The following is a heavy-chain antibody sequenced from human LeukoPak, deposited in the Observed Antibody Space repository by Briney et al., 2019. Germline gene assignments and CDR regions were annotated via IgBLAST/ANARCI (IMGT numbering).Heavy chain of an antibody. Sequence: PGGSLRLSCAASGFTFSSYGMHWVRQAPGKGLEWVAVIWYDGSNKYYADSVKGRFTISRDNSKSTLYLQMNSLRAEDTAVYYCARDSSSSSPFDSWGQGTLVTVSS. J-gene: IGHJ4*02. V-gene: IGHV3-33*01. CDR3: ARDSSSSSPFDS. CDR1: GFTFSSYG. D-gene: IGHD6-6*01. CDR2: IWYDGSNK.